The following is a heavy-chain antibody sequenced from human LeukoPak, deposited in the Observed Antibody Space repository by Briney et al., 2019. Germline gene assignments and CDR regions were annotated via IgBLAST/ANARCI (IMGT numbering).Heavy chain of an antibody. V-gene: IGHV4-59*01. Sequence: SETLSLTCTVSGGSISSYYWSWIRQTPGKGLEWIGYIYYSGSTNYNPSLKSRVTISVDTSKNQFSLKLSSVTAADTAVYYCARDSPSSSGNFDYWGQGTLVTVSS. J-gene: IGHJ4*02. CDR2: IYYSGST. CDR3: ARDSPSSSGNFDY. CDR1: GGSISSYY. D-gene: IGHD6-6*01.